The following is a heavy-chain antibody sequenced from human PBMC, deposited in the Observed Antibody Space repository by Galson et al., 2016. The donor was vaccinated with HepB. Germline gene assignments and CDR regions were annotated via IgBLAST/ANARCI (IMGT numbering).Heavy chain of an antibody. CDR2: TYYRSNWHN. D-gene: IGHD4-17*01. J-gene: IGHJ4*02. CDR1: GDSVSSDTAA. V-gene: IGHV6-1*01. Sequence: CAISGDSVSSDTAAWNWIRQSPSRGLEWLGRTYYRSNWHNDYAVSVKSRISINPDTSKNQFSLQLNSVTPEDTAVYYCASSDYGDYGGREFDYWGQGTLVTFSS. CDR3: ASSDYGDYGGREFDY.